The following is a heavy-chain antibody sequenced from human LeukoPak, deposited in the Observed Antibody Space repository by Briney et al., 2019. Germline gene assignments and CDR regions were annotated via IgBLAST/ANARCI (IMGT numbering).Heavy chain of an antibody. Sequence: SETLSLTCSVSGGSISSGNYFWSWIRQPPGKGLEWIGYVYYTGGTYYNPSLKSRVTISADTSKNQFSLNLTSVTAADTALYYCARGSTYSPIPKYWGQGTLVTVSS. CDR2: VYYTGGT. D-gene: IGHD2-21*01. V-gene: IGHV4-30-4*01. CDR1: GGSISSGNYF. J-gene: IGHJ4*02. CDR3: ARGSTYSPIPKY.